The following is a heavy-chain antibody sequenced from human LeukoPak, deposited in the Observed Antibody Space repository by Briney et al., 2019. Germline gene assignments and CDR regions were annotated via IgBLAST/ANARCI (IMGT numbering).Heavy chain of an antibody. CDR3: AELSSDY. D-gene: IGHD1-26*01. Sequence: GGSLRLSCTVSGFTLSDYGMNWVRQAPGKGLEWVSFISGSSSAIHYADSVKGRFTISRDNSKNTVYLQMNSLRAEDTAVYYCAELSSDYWGQGTLVTVSS. CDR1: GFTLSDYG. J-gene: IGHJ4*02. CDR2: ISGSSSAI. V-gene: IGHV3-48*01.